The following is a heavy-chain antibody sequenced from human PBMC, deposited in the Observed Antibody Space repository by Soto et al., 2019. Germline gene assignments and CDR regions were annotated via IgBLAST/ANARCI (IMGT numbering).Heavy chain of an antibody. Sequence: GESLKISCKGSGYNFAGYWIAWVRQMPGKGLELMGIIYPSDSDTRYRPSFQGQVTISADKSTSSAYLQWSSLRASDTAMYYCARGGVSTRPFDYWGQGTPVTVSS. CDR2: IYPSDSDT. J-gene: IGHJ4*02. CDR1: GYNFAGYW. CDR3: ARGGVSTRPFDY. D-gene: IGHD3-3*01. V-gene: IGHV5-51*01.